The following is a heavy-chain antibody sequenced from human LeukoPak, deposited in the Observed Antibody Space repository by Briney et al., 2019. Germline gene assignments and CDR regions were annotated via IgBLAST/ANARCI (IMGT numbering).Heavy chain of an antibody. D-gene: IGHD6-19*01. CDR1: GYNFTTYW. J-gene: IGHJ4*02. Sequence: GESLKISCKASGYNFTTYWIAWVRQLPGKGLECMGIIYPDDSDTRYSPTFQGQVSISADKSTSTAYPQWSSLKAPDTAMYYCARRPAGAAGLFFDYWGQGALITVSS. CDR2: IYPDDSDT. CDR3: ARRPAGAAGLFFDY. V-gene: IGHV5-51*01.